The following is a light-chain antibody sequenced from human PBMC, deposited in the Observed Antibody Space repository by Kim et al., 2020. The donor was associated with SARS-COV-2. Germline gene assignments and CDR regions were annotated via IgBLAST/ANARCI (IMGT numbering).Light chain of an antibody. V-gene: IGKV3-15*01. CDR1: QSISSY. Sequence: VSPGERATHSCRASQSISSYLAWYQQKPGQAPRLLIYGASTRATGIPATFSGSGSGTEFTLTISSLQSEDFAVYYCQQYNNWPLTFGQGTKVDIK. CDR2: GAS. J-gene: IGKJ1*01. CDR3: QQYNNWPLT.